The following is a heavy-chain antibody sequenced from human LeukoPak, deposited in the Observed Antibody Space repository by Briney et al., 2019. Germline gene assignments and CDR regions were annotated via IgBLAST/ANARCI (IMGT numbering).Heavy chain of an antibody. J-gene: IGHJ5*02. CDR1: GGSISSYY. D-gene: IGHD3-10*01. V-gene: IGHV4-4*07. CDR2: IYTSGST. Sequence: SETLSLTCTVSGGSISSYYWSWIRQPAGKGLEWIGRIYTSGSTNYNPSLKSRVTMSVDTSKNQFSLKLSSVTAADTAVYYCARWDYGSGSYGNWFDPWGQGTLVTVSS. CDR3: ARWDYGSGSYGNWFDP.